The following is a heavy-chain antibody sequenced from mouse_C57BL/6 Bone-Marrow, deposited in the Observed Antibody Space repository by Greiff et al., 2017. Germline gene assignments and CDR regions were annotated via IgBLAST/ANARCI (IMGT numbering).Heavy chain of an antibody. CDR3: ARQPLKDAMDY. D-gene: IGHD1-3*01. CDR2: ISSGGSYT. CDR1: GFTFSSYG. V-gene: IGHV5-6*02. J-gene: IGHJ4*01. Sequence: DVMLVESGGDLVKPGGSLKLSCAASGFTFSSYGMSWVRQTPDKRLEWVATISSGGSYTYYPDSVKGRVTISRDNAKNTLYLQMSSLKSEDTAMYYCARQPLKDAMDYWGQGTSVTVSS.